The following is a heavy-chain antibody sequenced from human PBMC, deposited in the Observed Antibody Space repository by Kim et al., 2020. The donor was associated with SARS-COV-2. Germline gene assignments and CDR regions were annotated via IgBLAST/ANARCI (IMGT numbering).Heavy chain of an antibody. CDR3: ARLRRDSSGWYRPFSG. J-gene: IGHJ4*02. Sequence: GESLKISCKGSGYSFTSYWISWVRQMPGKGLEWMGRIDPSDSYTNYSPSFQGHVTISADKSISTAYLQWSSLKASDTAMYYCARLRRDSSGWYRPFSGWGQGTLVTVSS. CDR2: IDPSDSYT. D-gene: IGHD6-19*01. CDR1: GYSFTSYW. V-gene: IGHV5-10-1*01.